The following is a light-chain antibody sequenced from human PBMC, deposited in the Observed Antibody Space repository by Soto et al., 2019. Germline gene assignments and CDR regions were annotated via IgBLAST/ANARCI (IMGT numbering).Light chain of an antibody. CDR2: GVS. J-gene: IGKJ1*01. CDR3: QQYGSSQT. CDR1: QSVGIY. Sequence: EIVSTQSPATLSLSPGERATLSCRASQSVGIYLNWYRQKPGQAPRLLIYGVSSRATGIPDRFSGSGSGTDFTLTISRLEPEDFAVYYCQQYGSSQTFGQGTKVDIK. V-gene: IGKV3-20*01.